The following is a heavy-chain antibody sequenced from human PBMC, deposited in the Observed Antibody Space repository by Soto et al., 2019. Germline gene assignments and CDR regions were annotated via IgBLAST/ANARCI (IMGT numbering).Heavy chain of an antibody. CDR3: ARLRGDSWFDF. CDR1: GDSVSSNSAT. Sequence: SQTLSLTFAISGDSVSSNSATCDWIRQSPSRGLEWLGRTYYRSRWFNDYAGSVKGRITINPDTSNNQFSLQFTSLSPDDTAVYYCARLRGDSWFDFWGQGTRV. J-gene: IGHJ5*01. V-gene: IGHV6-1*01. CDR2: TYYRSRWFN.